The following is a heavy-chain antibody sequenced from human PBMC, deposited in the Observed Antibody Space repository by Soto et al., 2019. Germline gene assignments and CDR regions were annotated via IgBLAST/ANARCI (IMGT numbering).Heavy chain of an antibody. CDR2: IYYSGST. V-gene: IGHV4-30-4*01. D-gene: IGHD4-17*01. CDR1: GGSISSGDYY. J-gene: IGHJ4*02. CDR3: AGYGDYFDY. Sequence: SETLSLTCTVSGGSISSGDYYWSWIRQPPGKGLEWIGYIYYSGSTYYNPSLKSRVTIXXXTXXXXXSLXLXXVTXADTAVYYCAGYGDYFDYWGQGTLVTVSS.